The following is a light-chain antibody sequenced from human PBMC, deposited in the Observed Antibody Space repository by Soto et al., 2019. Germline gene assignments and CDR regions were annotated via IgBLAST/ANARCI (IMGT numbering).Light chain of an antibody. CDR2: ETS. Sequence: EIVLTQSPDTLSLSPVERATLSGRASQRVSSNYLAWYQQILGQAPRLLVFETSLRATGIPDRFSGSGSGTDFTLTISRLEPEDFAVYYCQQYGSSVLSFGQGTKVDIK. CDR3: QQYGSSVLS. V-gene: IGKV3-20*01. J-gene: IGKJ1*01. CDR1: QRVSSNY.